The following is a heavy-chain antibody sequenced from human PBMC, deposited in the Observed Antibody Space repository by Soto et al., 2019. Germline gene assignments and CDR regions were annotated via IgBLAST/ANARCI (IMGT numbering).Heavy chain of an antibody. V-gene: IGHV1-69*04. Sequence: SVKVSCKASGGTFSSYTISWVRQAPGQGLEWMGRIIPILGIANYAQKFQGRVTITADKSTSTAYMELSSLRSEDTAVYYCARDRQWLVQGHYYYYGMDVWGQGTTVTVSS. J-gene: IGHJ6*02. CDR3: ARDRQWLVQGHYYYYGMDV. D-gene: IGHD6-19*01. CDR2: IIPILGIA. CDR1: GGTFSSYT.